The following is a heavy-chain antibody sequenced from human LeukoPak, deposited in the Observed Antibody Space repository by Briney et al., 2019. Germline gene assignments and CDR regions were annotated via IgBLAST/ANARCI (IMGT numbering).Heavy chain of an antibody. CDR1: GFTFSSYS. J-gene: IGHJ4*02. D-gene: IGHD3-16*01. CDR2: ISNIRSYI. CDR3: ERVERGGVLVV. V-gene: IGHV3-21*04. Sequence: GGSLRLSCAASGFTFSSYSMNWVRQAPGKGLEWVSSISNIRSYIYYADSVKGRFTISRDNAKNSLYMQINSRRADSTVVSYCERVERGGVLVVWGPGTLVIVS.